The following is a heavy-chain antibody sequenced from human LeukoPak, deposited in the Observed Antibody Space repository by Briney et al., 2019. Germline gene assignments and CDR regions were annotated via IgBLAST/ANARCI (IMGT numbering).Heavy chain of an antibody. Sequence: ASVKVSCKASGYTFTSYAMNWVRQAPGQGLEWMGWINTNTGNPTYAQGFTGRFVFSLDTSVSTAYLQISSLKAEDTAVYYCARDLAVWVGSGWYSGFDYWGQGTLVTVSS. CDR3: ARDLAVWVGSGWYSGFDY. CDR1: GYTFTSYA. CDR2: INTNTGNP. D-gene: IGHD6-19*01. J-gene: IGHJ4*02. V-gene: IGHV7-4-1*02.